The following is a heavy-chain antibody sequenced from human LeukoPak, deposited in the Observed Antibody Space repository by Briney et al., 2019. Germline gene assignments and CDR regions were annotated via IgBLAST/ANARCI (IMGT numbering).Heavy chain of an antibody. Sequence: GGSLRLSCAASGFTFSSYWMTWVRQAPGKGLEWVANIKEDGSEKYYVDSVKGRFTISRDNAKNSLYLQMNSLRAEDTAVYYCARAGLVSDPLDYYYYMDVWGKGTTVTVSS. CDR3: ARAGLVSDPLDYYYYMDV. V-gene: IGHV3-7*04. J-gene: IGHJ6*03. D-gene: IGHD3-16*01. CDR2: IKEDGSEK. CDR1: GFTFSSYW.